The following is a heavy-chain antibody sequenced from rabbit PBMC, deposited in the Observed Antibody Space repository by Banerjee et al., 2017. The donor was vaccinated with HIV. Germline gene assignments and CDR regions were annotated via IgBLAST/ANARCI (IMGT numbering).Heavy chain of an antibody. CDR2: IYAGSSGST. D-gene: IGHD6-1*01. CDR1: GFSFSSSYW. V-gene: IGHV1S40*01. Sequence: QSLEESGGDLVKPGASLTLTCTASGFSFSSSYWICWVRQAPGKGLEWIACIYAGSSGSTYYASWAKGRFTISKTSSTTVTLQLNSLTAADTATYFCARSGIDAYIFDLWGPGTLVTVS. CDR3: ARSGIDAYIFDL. J-gene: IGHJ4*01.